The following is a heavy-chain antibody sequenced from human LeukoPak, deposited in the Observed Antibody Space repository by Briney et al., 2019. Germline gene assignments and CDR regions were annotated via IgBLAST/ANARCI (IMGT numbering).Heavy chain of an antibody. CDR2: ISGSGGST. Sequence: GGSLRLSCAASRFTFSLYGMTWVRQAPGKGLAWVSAISGSGGSTYYADSVKGRFTISRDNSKNTLYLQMNSLRAEDTAVYYCAKDHIVVVTAIPNFDYWGQGTLVTVST. J-gene: IGHJ4*02. CDR3: AKDHIVVVTAIPNFDY. V-gene: IGHV3-23*01. CDR1: RFTFSLYG. D-gene: IGHD2-21*02.